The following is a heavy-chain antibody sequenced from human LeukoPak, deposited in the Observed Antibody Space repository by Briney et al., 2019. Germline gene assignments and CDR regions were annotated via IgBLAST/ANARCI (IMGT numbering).Heavy chain of an antibody. D-gene: IGHD3-3*01. Sequence: GGSLRLSCAASGLTLSTYWMHWVRQGPGKGLVWVSYISPDGTIARYADSVKGRFTISRDNAKNTLYLQMNSLRAEDTAVYYCATPWSYWGQGTLVTVSS. V-gene: IGHV3-74*01. CDR3: ATPWSY. CDR2: ISPDGTIA. J-gene: IGHJ4*02. CDR1: GLTLSTYW.